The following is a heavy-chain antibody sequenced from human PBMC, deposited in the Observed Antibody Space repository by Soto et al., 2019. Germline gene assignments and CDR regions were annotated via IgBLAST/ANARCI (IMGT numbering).Heavy chain of an antibody. Sequence: SGPTLVNPTQTLTLTCTFSGFSLSTSGMCVSWIRQPPGKALEWLALIDWDDDKYYSTSLKTRLTISKDTSKNQVVLTMTNMEPVDTATYYCARFRGHSSSSFYYYGMDVWGQGTTVTVSS. CDR2: IDWDDDK. D-gene: IGHD6-6*01. V-gene: IGHV2-70*01. CDR3: ARFRGHSSSSFYYYGMDV. J-gene: IGHJ6*02. CDR1: GFSLSTSGMC.